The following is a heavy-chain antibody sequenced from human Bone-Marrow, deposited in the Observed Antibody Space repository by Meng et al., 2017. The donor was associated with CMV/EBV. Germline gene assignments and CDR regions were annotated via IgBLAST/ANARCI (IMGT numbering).Heavy chain of an antibody. V-gene: IGHV1-69*05. D-gene: IGHD2-2*01. CDR1: GGTFSSYA. Sequence: SVKVSCKASGGTFSSYAISWVRQAPGQGLEWMGGIIPIFGTANYAQKFQGRVTITTDESTSTAYMELSSLRSEDTAVYYCARDGCSSTSCYYTSYNWFDPWGQGTLVTISS. J-gene: IGHJ5*02. CDR3: ARDGCSSTSCYYTSYNWFDP. CDR2: IIPIFGTA.